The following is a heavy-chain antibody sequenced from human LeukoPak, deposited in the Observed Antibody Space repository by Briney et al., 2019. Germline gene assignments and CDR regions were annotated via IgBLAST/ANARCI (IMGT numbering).Heavy chain of an antibody. V-gene: IGHV3-30*04. J-gene: IGHJ4*02. CDR1: GFTFSQYP. D-gene: IGHD3-10*01. CDR2: ISYDGTNN. CDR3: ASLMVRGIRDFDH. Sequence: GGSLRLSCAASGFTFSQYPMDWVRQAPGKGLEWVAVISYDGTNNYRADSVKGRFTISRDNANNTLYLQMNSLRPEDTAVYFCASLMVRGIRDFDHWGQGTLVTVSS.